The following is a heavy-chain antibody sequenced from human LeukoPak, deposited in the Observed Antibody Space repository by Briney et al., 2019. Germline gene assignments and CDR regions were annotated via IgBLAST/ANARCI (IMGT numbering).Heavy chain of an antibody. Sequence: AETLSLTCAVYGWAFSGNYWSWIRQPPGKGLEWIGEISHSGSTNYNPSLKSRVTISVDTSKNQFSLKLSSVTAADTAVYYCARDRAYVSGSYSMTYYYGMDVWGQGTTVTVSS. V-gene: IGHV4-34*01. CDR1: GWAFSGNY. J-gene: IGHJ6*02. CDR3: ARDRAYVSGSYSMTYYYGMDV. D-gene: IGHD3-10*01. CDR2: ISHSGST.